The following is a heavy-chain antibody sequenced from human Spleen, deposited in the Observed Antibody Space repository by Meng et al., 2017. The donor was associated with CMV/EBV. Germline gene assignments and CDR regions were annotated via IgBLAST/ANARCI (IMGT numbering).Heavy chain of an antibody. CDR3: ARGWGITMVRGEIDY. CDR1: GFTFSSYA. V-gene: IGHV3-30-3*01. J-gene: IGHJ4*02. D-gene: IGHD3-10*01. CDR2: ISYDGSNK. Sequence: QVQLVESXXXXXQXXRXXRRSCSASGFTFSSYAMHWVRQAPGKGLEWVAVISYDGSNKYYADSVKGRFTISRDNSKNTLYLQMNSLRAEDTAVYYCARGWGITMVRGEIDYWGQGTLVTVSS.